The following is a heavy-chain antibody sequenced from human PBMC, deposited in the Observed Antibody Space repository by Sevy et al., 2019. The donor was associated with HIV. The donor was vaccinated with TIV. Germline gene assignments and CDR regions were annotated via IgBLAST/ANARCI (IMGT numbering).Heavy chain of an antibody. D-gene: IGHD4-17*01. V-gene: IGHV3-11*01. Sequence: GGSLRLSCAASGFTFSDYYMSWLRQAPGKGLEWLSYISGSGDTIYYAYSVKGRFTISRDNAKNSLYLQMNSLRAEDTAVYYCARDHEKDGDLGDYYYFAMDVWGQGTTVTVSS. CDR1: GFTFSDYY. CDR2: ISGSGDTI. CDR3: ARDHEKDGDLGDYYYFAMDV. J-gene: IGHJ6*02.